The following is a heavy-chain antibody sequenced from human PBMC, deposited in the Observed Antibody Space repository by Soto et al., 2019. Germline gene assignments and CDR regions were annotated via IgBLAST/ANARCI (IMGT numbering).Heavy chain of an antibody. CDR1: GGTFSSYA. D-gene: IGHD2-15*01. CDR3: ARAPSGYCSGGSCYQNWFDP. Sequence: QVQLVQSGAEVKKPGSSVKVSCKASGGTFSSYAISWVRQAPGQGLEWMGGIIPIFGTANYAQKFQGRVTITADESTSTAYMELSSLRSEDTAVYYCARAPSGYCSGGSCYQNWFDPWGQGTLVTVSS. J-gene: IGHJ5*02. V-gene: IGHV1-69*01. CDR2: IIPIFGTA.